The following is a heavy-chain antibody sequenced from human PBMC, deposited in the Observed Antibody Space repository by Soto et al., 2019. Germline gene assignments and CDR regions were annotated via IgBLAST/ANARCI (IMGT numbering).Heavy chain of an antibody. CDR3: AKDWDTAMVTAPDY. CDR2: ISGSGGST. J-gene: IGHJ4*02. CDR1: GFTFSSYA. V-gene: IGHV3-23*01. D-gene: IGHD5-18*01. Sequence: GGSLGLSCAASGFTFSSYAMSWVRQAPGKGLEWVSAISGSGGSTYYADSVKGRFTISRDNSKNTLYLQMNSLRAEDTAVYYCAKDWDTAMVTAPDYWGQGTLVTVSS.